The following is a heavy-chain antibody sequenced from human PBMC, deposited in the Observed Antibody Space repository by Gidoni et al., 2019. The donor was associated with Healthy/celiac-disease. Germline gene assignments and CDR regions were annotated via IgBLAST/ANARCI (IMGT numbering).Heavy chain of an antibody. Sequence: QVQLVESGGGVVQPVRSLRLSCAASGFTFSSYAMHWVRQAPGKGLEWVAVISYDGSNKYYADSVKGRFTISRDNSKNTLYLQMNSLRAEDTAVYYCARDDYDSSGYYFDYWGQGTLVTVSS. V-gene: IGHV3-30-3*01. CDR2: ISYDGSNK. CDR1: GFTFSSYA. D-gene: IGHD3-22*01. CDR3: ARDDYDSSGYYFDY. J-gene: IGHJ4*02.